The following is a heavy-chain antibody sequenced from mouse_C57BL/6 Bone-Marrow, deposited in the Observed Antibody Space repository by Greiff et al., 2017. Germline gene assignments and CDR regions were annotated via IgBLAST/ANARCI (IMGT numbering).Heavy chain of an antibody. V-gene: IGHV5-4*01. J-gene: IGHJ4*01. D-gene: IGHD2-5*01. CDR3: ARDYSNSYAMDY. Sequence: EVKVVESGGGLVKPGGSLKLSCAASGFTFSSYAMSWVRQTPEKRLEWVATISDGGSYTYYPDNVKGRFTISRDNAKNNLYLQMSHLKSEDTAMYYCARDYSNSYAMDYWGQGTSVTVSS. CDR1: GFTFSSYA. CDR2: ISDGGSYT.